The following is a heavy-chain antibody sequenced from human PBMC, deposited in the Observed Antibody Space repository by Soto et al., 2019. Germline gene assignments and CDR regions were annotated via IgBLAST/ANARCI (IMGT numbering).Heavy chain of an antibody. V-gene: IGHV4-59*01. CDR3: ARSRGGYFDY. CDR2: FYYSGST. J-gene: IGHJ4*02. Sequence: SETLSLTCAVSGASISSYYWSWIRQPPGKGLEWIGYFYYSGSTNYNPSLKSRVTISVDTSKNQFSLKLSSVTAADTAVCYCARSRGGYFDYWGQGTLVTVSS. D-gene: IGHD3-22*01. CDR1: GASISSYY.